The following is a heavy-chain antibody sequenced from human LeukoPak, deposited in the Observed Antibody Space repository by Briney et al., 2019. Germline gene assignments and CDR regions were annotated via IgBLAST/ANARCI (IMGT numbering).Heavy chain of an antibody. D-gene: IGHD3-3*01. J-gene: IGHJ4*02. V-gene: IGHV4-34*01. CDR3: ARGRVGTDLWNPGVVDY. CDR2: INHSGST. Sequence: SETLSLTCAVYGGSFSGYYWSWIRQPPGKGLEWIGEINHSGSTNYNPSLKSRVTISVDTSKNQFSLKLSSVTAADTAVYYCARGRVGTDLWNPGVVDYWGQGTLVTVSS. CDR1: GGSFSGYY.